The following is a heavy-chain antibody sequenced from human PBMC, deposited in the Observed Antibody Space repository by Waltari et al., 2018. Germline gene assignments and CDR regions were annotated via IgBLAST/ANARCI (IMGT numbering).Heavy chain of an antibody. CDR2: TYYDGTT. J-gene: IGHJ5*02. V-gene: IGHV4-39*07. D-gene: IGHD3-10*01. CDR3: ARDPTKGVYNWFDP. CDR1: GYPLLHYLFC. Sequence: QPQLQESGPRLVKPSETLSLTCSFSGYPLLHYLFCWGWIRQPPGTGLEWIGSTYYDGTTNYNSSLKGRATNSVERTKNQCSLEISSTTAADTAVDYCARDPTKGVYNWFDPWGQGILVIVSS.